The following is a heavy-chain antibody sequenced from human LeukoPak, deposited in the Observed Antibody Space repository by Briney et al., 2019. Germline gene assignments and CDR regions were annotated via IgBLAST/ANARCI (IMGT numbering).Heavy chain of an antibody. J-gene: IGHJ3*02. D-gene: IGHD3-10*01. V-gene: IGHV3-48*03. Sequence: GGSLRLSCAASGFTFSSYEMNWVRQAPGKGLEWVSYISSSGSTIYYADSVEGRFTISRDNAKNSLYLQMNSLRAEDTAVYYCAIGHRGNDAFDIWGQGTMVTVSS. CDR3: AIGHRGNDAFDI. CDR2: ISSSGSTI. CDR1: GFTFSSYE.